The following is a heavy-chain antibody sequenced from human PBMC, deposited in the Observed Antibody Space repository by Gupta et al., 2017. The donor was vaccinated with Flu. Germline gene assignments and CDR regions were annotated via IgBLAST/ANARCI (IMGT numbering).Heavy chain of an antibody. D-gene: IGHD2-15*01. CDR1: FSDYA. V-gene: IGHV1-69*01. Sequence: FSDYAINWVRPAPGQGLEWMGGIIPVFGPTKYAQKFQGRVTITADESTNTAYLELSSLRSEDTAVYDCAGKGGGHCSGGTCYSFDYWGQGTLVPVSS. CDR2: IIPVFGPT. J-gene: IGHJ4*02. CDR3: AGKGGGHCSGGTCYSFDY.